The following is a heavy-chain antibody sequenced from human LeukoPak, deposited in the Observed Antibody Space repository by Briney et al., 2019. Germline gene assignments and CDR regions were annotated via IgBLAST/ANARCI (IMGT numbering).Heavy chain of an antibody. D-gene: IGHD3-16*01. Sequence: GGSLRLSCAASGFTFNKYPMNWVRQAPGKGLEWISNIRDDSDATTYADSVKGRFTISRDNAENSLYLQINSLRAEDTAVYYCVRDLNWAFDYWGQGTLVTVSS. CDR2: IRDDSDAT. CDR1: GFTFNKYP. J-gene: IGHJ4*02. CDR3: VRDLNWAFDY. V-gene: IGHV3-48*01.